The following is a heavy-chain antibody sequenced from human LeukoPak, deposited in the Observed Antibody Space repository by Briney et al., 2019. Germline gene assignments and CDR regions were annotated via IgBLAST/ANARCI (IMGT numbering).Heavy chain of an antibody. J-gene: IGHJ4*02. CDR3: ARADPVGY. V-gene: IGHV1-2*02. CDR2: INSNTGDT. Sequence: GASVKVSCKASGYTFTGSFMHWVRQAPGQGLEWTGWINSNTGDTKFAQKFQGRVTMTRDTSISIAYMELSRLRSDDTAVYYCARADPVGYWGQGTQVTVSS. CDR1: GYTFTGSF.